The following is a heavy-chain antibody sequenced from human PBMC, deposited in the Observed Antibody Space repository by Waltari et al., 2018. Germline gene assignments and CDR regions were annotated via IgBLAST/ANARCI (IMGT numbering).Heavy chain of an antibody. V-gene: IGHV1-69*01. D-gene: IGHD2-15*01. CDR2: IIPIFGTA. CDR1: GGTFSSYA. J-gene: IGHJ5*02. CDR3: ARGVLGYCSGGSCHSWFDP. Sequence: QVQLVPSGAEVKKPGSSVKVSCKASGGTFSSYAISWVRPAPGQGLEWMGGIIPIFGTANYAQKFQGRVTITADESTSTAYMELSSLRSEDTAVYYCARGVLGYCSGGSCHSWFDPWGQGTLVTVSS.